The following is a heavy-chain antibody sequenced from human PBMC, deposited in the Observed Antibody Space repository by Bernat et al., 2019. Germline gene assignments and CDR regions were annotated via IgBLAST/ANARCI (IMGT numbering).Heavy chain of an antibody. J-gene: IGHJ6*02. CDR3: ARVGYCSGGSCYPHYYYVMDV. V-gene: IGHV1-18*01. Sequence: QVQLVQSGAEVKKPGASVKVSCKASGYTFTSYGISWVRQAPGQGLEWMGWISAYNGNTNYAQKLQGRVTMTTDTSTSTAYMELRSLRSDDTAVYYCARVGYCSGGSCYPHYYYVMDVWGQGTTVTVSS. D-gene: IGHD2-15*01. CDR2: ISAYNGNT. CDR1: GYTFTSYG.